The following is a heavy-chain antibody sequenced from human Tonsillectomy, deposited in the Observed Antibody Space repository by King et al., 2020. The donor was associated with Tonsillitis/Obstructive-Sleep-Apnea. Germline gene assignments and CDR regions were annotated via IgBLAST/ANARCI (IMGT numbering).Heavy chain of an antibody. D-gene: IGHD3-10*01. CDR1: GFTFSNYA. J-gene: IGHJ4*02. V-gene: IGHV3-33*01. Sequence: VQLVESGGGVVQPGRSLRLSCAASGFTFSNYAMHWVRQAPGKGLEWVAVIWYDGSKEYYADSVKGRFTISRDNSKNTLYLQMNSLRAEDTAVYYCARRGEGEDFDYWGQGTLVTVSS. CDR2: IWYDGSKE. CDR3: ARRGEGEDFDY.